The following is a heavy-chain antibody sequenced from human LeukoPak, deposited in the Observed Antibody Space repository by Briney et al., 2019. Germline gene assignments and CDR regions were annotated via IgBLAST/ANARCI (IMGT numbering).Heavy chain of an antibody. CDR3: TSSRGRLYGVDV. CDR2: IYHSGST. CDR1: GGSITSGHW. J-gene: IGHJ6*02. D-gene: IGHD3-10*01. Sequence: SGTLSLTCAVSGGSITSGHWWTWVRQPPGKGLEWIGEIYHSGSTTYNPSLMSRVTISVDKSTKQFSLNLTSVTAADTAVYYCTSSRGRLYGVDVWGQGTTVIVSS. V-gene: IGHV4-4*02.